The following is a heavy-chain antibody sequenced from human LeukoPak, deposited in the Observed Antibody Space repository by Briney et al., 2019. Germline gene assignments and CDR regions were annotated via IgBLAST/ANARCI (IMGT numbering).Heavy chain of an antibody. CDR3: ARGGGLGLLWFGEFYRYYFDY. D-gene: IGHD3-10*01. Sequence: GASVKVSCKASGYTFTSYYMHWVRQAPGQGLEWMGIINPSGGSTSYAQKFQGRVTMTRDTSTSTVYMELSSLRSEDTAVYYCARGGGLGLLWFGEFYRYYFDYWGQGTLVTVSS. J-gene: IGHJ4*02. V-gene: IGHV1-46*01. CDR2: INPSGGST. CDR1: GYTFTSYY.